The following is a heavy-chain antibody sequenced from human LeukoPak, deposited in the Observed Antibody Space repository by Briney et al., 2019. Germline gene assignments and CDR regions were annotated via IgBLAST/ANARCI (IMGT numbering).Heavy chain of an antibody. V-gene: IGHV3-30*04. CDR2: ISYDGSNK. D-gene: IGHD1-7*01. J-gene: IGHJ4*02. CDR3: ASGLNYGTFDY. Sequence: GGSLRLSCAASGYTFSTYIMHWVRQAPGKGLDWVTFISYDGSNKYYADSVKGRFTISRDNSKNTLYLQMNSLRAEDTAVYYCASGLNYGTFDYWGQGTLVTVSS. CDR1: GYTFSTYI.